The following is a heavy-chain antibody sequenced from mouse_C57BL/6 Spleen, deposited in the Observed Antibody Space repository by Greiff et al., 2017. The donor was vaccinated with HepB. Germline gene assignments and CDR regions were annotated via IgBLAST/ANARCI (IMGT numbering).Heavy chain of an antibody. J-gene: IGHJ4*01. CDR3: ARWGYGITHYYAMDY. D-gene: IGHD1-1*01. Sequence: VQLQQPGAELVKPGASVKLSCKASGYTFTSYWMHWVKQRPGRGLEWIGRIDPNSGGTKYNEKFKSKATLAVDKPSSTAYMQLSSLTSEDSAVYDCARWGYGITHYYAMDYWGQGTSVTVSS. CDR1: GYTFTSYW. V-gene: IGHV1-72*01. CDR2: IDPNSGGT.